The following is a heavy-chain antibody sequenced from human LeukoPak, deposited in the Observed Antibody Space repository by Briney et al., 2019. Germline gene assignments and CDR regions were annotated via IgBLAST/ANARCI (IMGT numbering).Heavy chain of an antibody. Sequence: SETLSLTCTVSGTSISSWYWSWIRQPPGKGLQWIGYIYDSGNTNYNPSLKTRVTISADTSKNQLSLNLTSVTAADTAVYCARETKLMGYSSGLGFNYWGQGTLVTVSS. J-gene: IGHJ4*02. CDR1: GTSISSWY. CDR3: ARETKLMGYSSGLGFNY. D-gene: IGHD6-19*01. V-gene: IGHV4-59*01. CDR2: IYDSGNT.